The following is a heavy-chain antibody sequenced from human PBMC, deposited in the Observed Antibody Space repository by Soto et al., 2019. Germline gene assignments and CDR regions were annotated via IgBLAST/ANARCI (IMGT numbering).Heavy chain of an antibody. D-gene: IGHD2-21*01. Sequence: QVQLVQSGAEVKKPGASVKVSCKASGYTFTSYGINWVRQAPGQGLEWMGRVSTCNGNTNYAPRFQGRVTMTTDTSTTTAYMELRSLRSDDTATYYCARERGLTVSTLLGYWGQGTLVSVSS. CDR3: ARERGLTVSTLLGY. CDR1: GYTFTSYG. V-gene: IGHV1-18*01. J-gene: IGHJ4*02. CDR2: VSTCNGNT.